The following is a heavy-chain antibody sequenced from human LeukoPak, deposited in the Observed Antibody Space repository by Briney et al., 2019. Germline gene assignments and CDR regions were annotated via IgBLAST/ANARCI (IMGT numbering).Heavy chain of an antibody. Sequence: SETLSLTCTVSGGSISSSSYYWGWIRQPPGKGLEWIGSIYYSGTTYYNPSLKSRVIISVDTSKNQFSLKLSSVTAADTAVYSCAGDSGLAAADTGFVYWGQGALVTVSS. V-gene: IGHV4-39*07. CDR2: IYYSGTT. J-gene: IGHJ4*02. D-gene: IGHD6-13*01. CDR3: AGDSGLAAADTGFVY. CDR1: GGSISSSSYY.